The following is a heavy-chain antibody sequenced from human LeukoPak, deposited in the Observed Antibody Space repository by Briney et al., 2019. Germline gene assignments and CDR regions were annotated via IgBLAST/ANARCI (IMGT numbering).Heavy chain of an antibody. Sequence: PSETLSLTCTVSGGSISSYYWSWIRQPPGKGLEWIGYIYYSGSTNYNPSLKSRVTISVDTSKNQFSLKLSSMTAADTAVYYCASSKGYYDFWSGPLYFDYWGQGALVTVSS. D-gene: IGHD3-3*01. CDR2: IYYSGST. V-gene: IGHV4-59*01. CDR1: GGSISSYY. J-gene: IGHJ4*02. CDR3: ASSKGYYDFWSGPLYFDY.